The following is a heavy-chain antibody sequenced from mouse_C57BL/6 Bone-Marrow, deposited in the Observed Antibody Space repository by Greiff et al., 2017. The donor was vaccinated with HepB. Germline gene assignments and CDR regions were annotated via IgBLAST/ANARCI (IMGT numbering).Heavy chain of an antibody. CDR1: GFTFSDFY. J-gene: IGHJ1*03. D-gene: IGHD1-1*01. CDR3: ARDAGDYCGSRYWYFDV. CDR2: SRNKANDYTT. Sequence: EVKLVESGGGLVQSGRSLRLSCATSGFTFSDFYMEWVRQAPGKGLEWIAASRNKANDYTTEYSASVKGRFIVSRDTSQSILYLQMNALRAEDTAIYYCARDAGDYCGSRYWYFDVWGTGTTVTVSS. V-gene: IGHV7-1*01.